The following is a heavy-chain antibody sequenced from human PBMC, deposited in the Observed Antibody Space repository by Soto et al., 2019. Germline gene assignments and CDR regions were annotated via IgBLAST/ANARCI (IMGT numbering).Heavy chain of an antibody. J-gene: IGHJ4*02. CDR3: VRGGGGGQFDY. D-gene: IGHD2-21*01. CDR2: ISGDRAYI. Sequence: EVQLLESGGGLVQPGGSLRLSCVASGFTFSAYSMNWVRQAPGKGLEWLSYISGDRAYIYYADSVRGRFTISRDNAENSLYLQMNSLRGEDTAVYYCVRGGGGGQFDYWGQGTLVSVSS. V-gene: IGHV3-48*01. CDR1: GFTFSAYS.